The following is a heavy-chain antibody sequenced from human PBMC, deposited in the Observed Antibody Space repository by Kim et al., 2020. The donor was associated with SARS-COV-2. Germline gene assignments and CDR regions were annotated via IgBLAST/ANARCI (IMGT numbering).Heavy chain of an antibody. CDR2: T. CDR3: ARDTAAAMDV. V-gene: IGHV3-72*01. J-gene: IGHJ6*02. D-gene: IGHD6-25*01. Sequence: TTYAQYVKGRFIASRENSKNSLYLQMNSLKPEDTAVYYCARDTAAAMDVWAQGTTVTVSS.